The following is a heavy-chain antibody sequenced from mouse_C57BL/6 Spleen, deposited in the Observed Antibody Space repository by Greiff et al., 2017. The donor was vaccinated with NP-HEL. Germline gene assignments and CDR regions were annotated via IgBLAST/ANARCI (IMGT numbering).Heavy chain of an antibody. CDR3: ASPYSNYDAMDY. J-gene: IGHJ4*01. V-gene: IGHV1-82*01. D-gene: IGHD2-5*01. CDR2: IYPGDGDT. CDR1: GYAFSSSW. Sequence: QVQLKESGPELVKPGASVKISCKASGYAFSSSWMNWVKQRPGKGLEWIGRIYPGDGDTNYNGKFKGKATLTADKSSSTAYMQLSSLTSEDSAVYFCASPYSNYDAMDYWGQGTSVTVSS.